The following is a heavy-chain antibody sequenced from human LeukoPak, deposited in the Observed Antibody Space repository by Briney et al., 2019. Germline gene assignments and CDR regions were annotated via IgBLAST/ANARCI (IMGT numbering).Heavy chain of an antibody. CDR3: AREWGGSITMVRGAYDY. CDR1: GYTFTDYY. J-gene: IGHJ4*02. D-gene: IGHD3-10*01. Sequence: GASVKVSCKASGYTFTDYYIHWVRQAPGQGLEWMGWINPNSGGTNYAQKFQGRVTMTRDTSISTAYMELSRLRSDDTAVYYCAREWGGSITMVRGAYDYWGQGTLVTVSS. V-gene: IGHV1-2*02. CDR2: INPNSGGT.